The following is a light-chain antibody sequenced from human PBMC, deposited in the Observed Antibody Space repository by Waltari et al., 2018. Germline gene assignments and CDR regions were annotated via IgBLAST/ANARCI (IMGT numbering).Light chain of an antibody. Sequence: DIQITQSPSTLSASVGDRVTITYRASQSISRWLDWYQHKPGTAPKLLIYKASSLDSGVPSRFSGSGSGTEFTLTISSLQPDDFATYYCQQYNSYPWTFGQGTKVEIK. CDR1: QSISRW. V-gene: IGKV1-5*03. CDR2: KAS. CDR3: QQYNSYPWT. J-gene: IGKJ1*01.